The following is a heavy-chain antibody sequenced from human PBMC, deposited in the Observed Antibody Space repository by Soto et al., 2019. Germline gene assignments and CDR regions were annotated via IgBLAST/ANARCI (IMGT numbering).Heavy chain of an antibody. D-gene: IGHD3-10*01. J-gene: IGHJ5*02. Sequence: SLRLSCAASGFTFSSYGMHWVRQVPGKGLEWVAVIWYDGSDKYYADSVKGRFTISRDNSKNTLYLQMNSLRAEDTAVYYCATDQGITWGQGTLVTVSS. CDR2: IWYDGSDK. V-gene: IGHV3-33*01. CDR3: ATDQGIT. CDR1: GFTFSSYG.